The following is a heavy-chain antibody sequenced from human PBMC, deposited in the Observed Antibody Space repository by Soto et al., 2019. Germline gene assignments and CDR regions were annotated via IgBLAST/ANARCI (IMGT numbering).Heavy chain of an antibody. CDR3: ARGGCSGGSCYGNFDY. CDR1: GGTFSSYT. Sequence: QVQLVQSGAEVKKPGSSVKVSCKASGGTFSSYTISWVRQAPGQGLEWMGRIIPILGIANYAQKFQGRVTITADKSTSTAYMELSSLRSEDTAVYYCARGGCSGGSCYGNFDYWGQGTLVTVSS. D-gene: IGHD2-15*01. CDR2: IIPILGIA. J-gene: IGHJ4*02. V-gene: IGHV1-69*02.